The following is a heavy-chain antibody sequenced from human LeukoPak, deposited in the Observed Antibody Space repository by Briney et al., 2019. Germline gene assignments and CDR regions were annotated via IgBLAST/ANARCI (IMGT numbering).Heavy chain of an antibody. J-gene: IGHJ3*02. V-gene: IGHV3-21*04. Sequence: PGGSLRLSCAASGFTFSSYSMNWVRQAPGKGLEWVSSISSSSGYIYYADSVKGRFTISRDNSKNTLYLQMNSLKTEDTAVYYCTQLRDYGDRPDAFDIWGQGTMVTVSS. CDR3: TQLRDYGDRPDAFDI. CDR1: GFTFSSYS. D-gene: IGHD4-17*01. CDR2: ISSSSGYI.